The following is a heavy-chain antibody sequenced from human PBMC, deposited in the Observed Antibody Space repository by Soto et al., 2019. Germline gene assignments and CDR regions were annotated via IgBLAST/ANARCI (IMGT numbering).Heavy chain of an antibody. CDR3: ARASSTSCYY. CDR1: GFTFSSSW. D-gene: IGHD2-2*01. CDR2: INSDGSTT. Sequence: EVPLVESGGGLVQPGGSLRLSCAASGFTFSSSWMHWVRQGPGKGLVWVSRINSDGSTTNYADSVKGRFTISRDNGKNTLYLQMTSLRAEDTAVYYCARASSTSCYYWGQGALVTVSS. J-gene: IGHJ4*02. V-gene: IGHV3-74*01.